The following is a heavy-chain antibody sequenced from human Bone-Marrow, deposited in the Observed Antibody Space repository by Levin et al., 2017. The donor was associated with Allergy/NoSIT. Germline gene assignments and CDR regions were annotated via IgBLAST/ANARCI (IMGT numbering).Heavy chain of an antibody. D-gene: IGHD2-21*02. Sequence: LSLTCAASGFIFSSYAMNWVRQAPGKGMEWVAAISYDGGNKYYADFVKGRFTISRDNSKNTLYLQMHSPRGEDTAVYYCARENCGGDCYPAPSYYYFGLDVWGLGTTVSVSS. CDR1: GFIFSSYA. J-gene: IGHJ6*02. V-gene: IGHV3-30-3*01. CDR3: ARENCGGDCYPAPSYYYFGLDV. CDR2: ISYDGGNK.